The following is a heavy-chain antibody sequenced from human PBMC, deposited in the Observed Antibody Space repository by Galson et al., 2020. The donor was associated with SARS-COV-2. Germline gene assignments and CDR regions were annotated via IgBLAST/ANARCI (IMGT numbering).Heavy chain of an antibody. D-gene: IGHD3-3*01. CDR2: IYYSGST. V-gene: IGHV4-59*01. CDR3: ARGGDYYDFWRGYYTLGYFDY. Sequence: SETLSLTCTVSGGSISSYYWSWIRQPPGKGLEWIGYIYYSGSTNYNPSLKSRVTISVDTSKNQFSLKLSSVTAADTAVYYCARGGDYYDFWRGYYTLGYFDYWGQGTLVAVSS. CDR1: GGSISSYY. J-gene: IGHJ4*02.